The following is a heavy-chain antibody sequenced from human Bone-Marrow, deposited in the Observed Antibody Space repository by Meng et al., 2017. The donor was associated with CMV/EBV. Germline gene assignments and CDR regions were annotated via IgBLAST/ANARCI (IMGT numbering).Heavy chain of an antibody. D-gene: IGHD2-15*01. CDR2: INHRASP. CDR1: GGSFSNYY. Sequence: SETLSLTCAVYGGSFSNYYWSWIRQSPGKGLEWIGEINHRASPNYNPSLKSRVTISGDTSKNQFSLRLTSVTAADTAVYYCAIGRYCSGGSCYSEDYWGQRTLVTVSS. V-gene: IGHV4-34*01. CDR3: AIGRYCSGGSCYSEDY. J-gene: IGHJ4*02.